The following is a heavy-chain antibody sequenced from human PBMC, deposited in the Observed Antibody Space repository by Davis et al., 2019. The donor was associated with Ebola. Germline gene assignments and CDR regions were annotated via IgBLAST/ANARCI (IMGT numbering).Heavy chain of an antibody. CDR1: GFTFDDYA. V-gene: IGHV3-9*01. J-gene: IGHJ4*02. Sequence: PGGSLRLSCAASGFTFDDYAMHWVRHAPGKGLEWVSGISWNSGSIGYADSVKGRFTISRDNAKNSLYLQMNSLRAEDTALYYCAKDIRGDYGGYFDYWGQGTLVTVSS. D-gene: IGHD4-17*01. CDR3: AKDIRGDYGGYFDY. CDR2: ISWNSGSI.